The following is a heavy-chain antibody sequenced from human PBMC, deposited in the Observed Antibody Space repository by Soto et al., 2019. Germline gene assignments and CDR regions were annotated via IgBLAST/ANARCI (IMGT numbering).Heavy chain of an antibody. CDR3: RLVDTVVVLSWLEHLHCDYYYYYGMDV. V-gene: IGHV1-2*02. CDR1: GYTFTGYY. D-gene: IGHD5-18*01. J-gene: IGHJ6*02. CDR2: INPNSGGT. Sequence: VASVKVSCKASGYTFTGYYMHWVRQAPGQGLEWMGWINPNSGGTNYAQKFQGRVTMTRDTSISTAYMELSRLRSDDTAPMGPRLVDTVVVLSWLEHLHCDYYYYYGMDVWGQGTTVTVSS.